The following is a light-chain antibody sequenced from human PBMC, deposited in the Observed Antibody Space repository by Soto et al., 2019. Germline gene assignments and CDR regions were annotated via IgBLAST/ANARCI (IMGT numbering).Light chain of an antibody. CDR3: QQRSNWPWGT. V-gene: IGKV3-11*01. Sequence: EIVLTQSPATLSLSPGERATLSCRASQSVSSYLAWYQQKPGQAPRLLIYDASNRATGIPARFSGSGSGTDFTLTISSLEPEGFAVYYCQQRSNWPWGTFGQGTKVEIK. J-gene: IGKJ1*01. CDR2: DAS. CDR1: QSVSSY.